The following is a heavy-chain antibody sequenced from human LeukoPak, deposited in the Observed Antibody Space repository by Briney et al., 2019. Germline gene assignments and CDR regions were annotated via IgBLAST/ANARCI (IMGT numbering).Heavy chain of an antibody. D-gene: IGHD3-3*01. V-gene: IGHV4-59*01. CDR1: GGSISSYY. CDR2: IFYSGST. CDR3: ARHWGSITIFVSWFDP. Sequence: SETLSLTCTVSGGSISSYYWSWIRQPPGKGLEWIGYIFYSGSTNYNPSLKSRVTISVDTSKNQFSLKLSSVTAADTAVYYCARHWGSITIFVSWFDPWGQGTLVTVSS. J-gene: IGHJ5*02.